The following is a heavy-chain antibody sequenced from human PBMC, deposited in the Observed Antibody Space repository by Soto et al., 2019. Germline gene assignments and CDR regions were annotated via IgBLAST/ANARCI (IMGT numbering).Heavy chain of an antibody. D-gene: IGHD4-4*01. Sequence: SETLSLTCSVSSGSISSNSWCRWVRQPPGKGLEWIGEIYHSGSTNYNPSLKSRVTISVDTSKNQFSLKLSSVTAADTAVYYCARAYSNYFDYWGQGTLVTVSS. CDR2: IYHSGST. CDR1: SGSISSNSW. CDR3: ARAYSNYFDY. J-gene: IGHJ4*02. V-gene: IGHV4-4*02.